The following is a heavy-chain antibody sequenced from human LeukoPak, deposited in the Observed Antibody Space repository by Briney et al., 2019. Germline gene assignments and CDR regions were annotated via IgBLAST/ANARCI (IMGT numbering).Heavy chain of an antibody. D-gene: IGHD5-18*01. Sequence: GGSLRLSCAASGFTFSIYWMHWVRQTPGKGLVWVSRITSDGTITSYADSVKGRFTISRDNAKNTLYLQMNSLRPEDTAVYYCARHGYSYGLDYWGQGALVTVSS. CDR1: GFTFSIYW. J-gene: IGHJ4*02. CDR2: ITSDGTIT. V-gene: IGHV3-74*01. CDR3: ARHGYSYGLDY.